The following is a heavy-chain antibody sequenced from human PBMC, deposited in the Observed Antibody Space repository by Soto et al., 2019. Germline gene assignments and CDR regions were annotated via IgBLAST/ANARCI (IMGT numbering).Heavy chain of an antibody. J-gene: IGHJ4*02. Sequence: QVQLQESGPGLVKPSETLSLTCTVSGVSITPYYWTWIRHPPGKGQEWIGYVYHTGNTYYNPSLKSRVTISLDTSKNQVSLRLKSVTAADTAVYYCAREQYNWKLWGQGTLVTVSS. V-gene: IGHV4-59*01. CDR3: AREQYNWKL. D-gene: IGHD1-20*01. CDR1: GVSITPYY. CDR2: VYHTGNT.